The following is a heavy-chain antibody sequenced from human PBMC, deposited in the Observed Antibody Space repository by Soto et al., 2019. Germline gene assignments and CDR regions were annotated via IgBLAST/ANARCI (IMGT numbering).Heavy chain of an antibody. CDR2: INPSGGST. Sequence: ASVKVSCKASGYTFTSYYMHWVRQAPGQGLEWMGIINPSGGSTSYAQKFQGRVTMTTDTSTSTAYMELRSLRSDDTAVYYCASALGGEAGWFDPWGQGTLVTVSS. V-gene: IGHV1-46*01. CDR1: GYTFTSYY. J-gene: IGHJ5*02. D-gene: IGHD3-10*01. CDR3: ASALGGEAGWFDP.